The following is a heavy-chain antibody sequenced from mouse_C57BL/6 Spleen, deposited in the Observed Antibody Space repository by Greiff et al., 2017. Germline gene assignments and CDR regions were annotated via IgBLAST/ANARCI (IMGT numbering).Heavy chain of an antibody. CDR1: GFSLTSYG. V-gene: IGHV2-2*01. CDR2: IWSGGST. CDR3: GRSDGYDYAMDY. Sequence: QVQLKESGPGLVQPSQSLSITCTASGFSLTSYGVHWVRQSPGKGLEWLGVIWSGGSTDYNAAFISRLSISKDNSKSQAFFNMNSLQADDAALYYCGRSDGYDYAMDYWGQGTSVTVSS. D-gene: IGHD2-2*01. J-gene: IGHJ4*01.